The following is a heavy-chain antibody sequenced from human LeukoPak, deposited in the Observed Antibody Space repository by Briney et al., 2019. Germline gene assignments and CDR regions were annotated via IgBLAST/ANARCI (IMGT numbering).Heavy chain of an antibody. Sequence: GGSLRLSCVVSGISLSNYAMTWVRQAPGKGLEWVSYISERGGSTTYADSVKGRFTISRDTSLNTLYLQMKSLRAEDTAVYFCAKRGVVIQVILVGFYKEAYYFDSWGQGALVTVSS. CDR1: GISLSNYA. CDR2: ISERGGST. V-gene: IGHV3-23*01. J-gene: IGHJ4*02. D-gene: IGHD3-22*01. CDR3: AKRGVVIQVILVGFYKEAYYFDS.